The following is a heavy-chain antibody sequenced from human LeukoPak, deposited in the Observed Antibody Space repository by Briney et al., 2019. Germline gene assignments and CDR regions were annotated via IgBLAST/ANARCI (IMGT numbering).Heavy chain of an antibody. J-gene: IGHJ5*02. D-gene: IGHD3-10*01. V-gene: IGHV4-34*01. CDR3: ARGRTVLLWFGESSNWFDP. CDR1: GGSFSGYY. CDR2: INHSGST. Sequence: PSETLSLTCAVYGGSFSGYYWSWIRQPPGKGLEWIGEINHSGSTNYNPSLKSRVTISVDTSKNQFSLKLSSVTAADTAVYYCARGRTVLLWFGESSNWFDPWGQGNLVTVSS.